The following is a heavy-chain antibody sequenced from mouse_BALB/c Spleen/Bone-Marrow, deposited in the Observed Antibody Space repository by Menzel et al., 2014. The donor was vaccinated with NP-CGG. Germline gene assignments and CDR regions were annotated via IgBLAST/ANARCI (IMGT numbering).Heavy chain of an antibody. CDR3: ARGRTAY. CDR1: GYTFTDYT. Sequence: VHVKQSGPELLKPGASVKISCKTSGYTFTDYTLHWVKQSHGKSLEWIGGVNPNIGGTNHNQKFKGKATLTLDKSSSTAYMELRSLTSEDSAVYYCARGRTAYWGQGTLVTVSA. CDR2: VNPNIGGT. J-gene: IGHJ3*01. V-gene: IGHV1-18*01.